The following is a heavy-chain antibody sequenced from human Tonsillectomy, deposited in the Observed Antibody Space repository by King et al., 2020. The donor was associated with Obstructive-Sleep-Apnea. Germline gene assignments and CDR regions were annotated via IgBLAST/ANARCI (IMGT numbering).Heavy chain of an antibody. CDR3: AKDITLAGSHAFDY. D-gene: IGHD6-19*01. Sequence: VQLVESGRGLVQPGRSLRLSCAASGFTFDDYAMHWVRQAPGKGLEWVSGISWNSGSIGYADSVKGRFTISRDNAKNSLYLQMNSLRAEDTALYYCAKDITLAGSHAFDYWGQGTLVTVSS. CDR1: GFTFDDYA. J-gene: IGHJ4*02. V-gene: IGHV3-9*01. CDR2: ISWNSGSI.